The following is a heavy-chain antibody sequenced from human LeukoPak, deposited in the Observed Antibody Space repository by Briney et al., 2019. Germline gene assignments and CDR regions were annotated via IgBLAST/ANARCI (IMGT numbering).Heavy chain of an antibody. D-gene: IGHD1-14*01. CDR2: IFYTGST. Sequence: SETLSLTCAVSGASISGYYWSWIRQPPGKRLEFIGYIFYTGSTNYNPSLKSRVTISVDTSKNQFSLKLSSVTAADTAVYYCARNNRVYRLPYYYYYGMDVWGQGTTVTVSS. CDR1: GASISGYY. CDR3: ARNNRVYRLPYYYYYGMDV. V-gene: IGHV4-59*08. J-gene: IGHJ6*02.